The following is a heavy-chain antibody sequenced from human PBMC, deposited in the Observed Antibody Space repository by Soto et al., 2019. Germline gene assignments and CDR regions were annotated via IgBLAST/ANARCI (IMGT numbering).Heavy chain of an antibody. D-gene: IGHD6-6*01. CDR2: INSDGSTT. Sequence: GGSLRLSCAASGFTFSSYWMHWVRQAPGKGLVWVSRINSDGSTTTYADSVKGRFTISRDNAKNTLYLQMNSLRAEDAAVYYCVRSLNSGSTFDPWGQGTLFTVSS. CDR1: GFTFSSYW. J-gene: IGHJ5*02. V-gene: IGHV3-74*01. CDR3: VRSLNSGSTFDP.